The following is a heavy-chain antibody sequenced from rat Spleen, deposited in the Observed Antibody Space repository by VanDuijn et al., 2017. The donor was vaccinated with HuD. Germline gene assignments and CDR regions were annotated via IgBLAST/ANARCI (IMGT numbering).Heavy chain of an antibody. Sequence: EVQLVESGGGLVQPGRSLKLSCVASGFTFNNYWMTWIRQAPGKGLEWVASITNTGGSTYYPDSVKGRFTISRDNAKSTLYLQMNSLRSEDTATYYCTSHGQLFRYFDYWGQGVMVTVSS. V-gene: IGHV5-31*01. J-gene: IGHJ2*01. D-gene: IGHD1-10*01. CDR1: GFTFNNYW. CDR3: TSHGQLFRYFDY. CDR2: ITNTGGST.